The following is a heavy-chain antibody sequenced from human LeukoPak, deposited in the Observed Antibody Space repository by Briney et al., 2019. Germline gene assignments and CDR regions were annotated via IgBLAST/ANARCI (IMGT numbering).Heavy chain of an antibody. CDR3: ARGNYDEYLDY. J-gene: IGHJ4*02. CDR1: GGSISSYY. CDR2: IYYSGST. Sequence: SETLSLTCTVSGGSISSYYWSWIRQPPGKGLEWIGYIYYSGSTNYNPSLKSRVTISVDTSKNQFSLKLSSVTAADTAVYYCARGNYDEYLDYWGQRTLVTVSS. V-gene: IGHV4-59*01. D-gene: IGHD3-22*01.